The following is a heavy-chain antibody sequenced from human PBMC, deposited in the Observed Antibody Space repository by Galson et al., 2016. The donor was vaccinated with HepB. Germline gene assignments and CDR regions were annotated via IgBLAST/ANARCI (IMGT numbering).Heavy chain of an antibody. D-gene: IGHD2/OR15-2a*01. V-gene: IGHV4-34*01. CDR2: INRSGSA. Sequence: SETLSLTCAVYGGSFSTYYWTWIRQPPGKGLEWIGEINRSGSANYNPSLKSRVTISVDTSKNQFSLKLTSVTAADSAVYYCSRGLVYFGFGMDVWGQGTTVTVSS. CDR1: GGSFSTYY. CDR3: SRGLVYFGFGMDV. J-gene: IGHJ6*02.